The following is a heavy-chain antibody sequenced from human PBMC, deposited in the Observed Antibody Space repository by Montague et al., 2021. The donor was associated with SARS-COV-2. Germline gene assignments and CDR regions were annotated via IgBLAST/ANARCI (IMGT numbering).Heavy chain of an antibody. CDR1: GGSISSSLL. CDR2: IYHSGGT. Sequence: SETLSLTCAVSGGSISSSLLCCWVRQPPGKELEWIGGIYHSGGTNYNPSLMSRVAISVDKSKNQCSLMLSSVTAADTAAYYCASRGAGWFGSNHERFDYWGQGTLVTVSS. CDR3: ASRGAGWFGSNHERFDY. D-gene: IGHD3-10*01. V-gene: IGHV4-4*02. J-gene: IGHJ4*02.